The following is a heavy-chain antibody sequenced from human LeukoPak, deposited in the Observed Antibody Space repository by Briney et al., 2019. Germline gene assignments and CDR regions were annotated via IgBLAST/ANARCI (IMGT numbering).Heavy chain of an antibody. V-gene: IGHV3-30*02. Sequence: GGSLRLSCAASGFSFRNYGMHWVRQASGKGLELVAFIQYDGNNIYYADSVKGRFTISRDDSKNTLYLEMNSLRPEDTALYYCAKDERVYGTNAGTLLDYWGQGTLVSVSS. J-gene: IGHJ4*02. CDR1: GFSFRNYG. CDR2: IQYDGNNI. D-gene: IGHD4/OR15-4a*01. CDR3: AKDERVYGTNAGTLLDY.